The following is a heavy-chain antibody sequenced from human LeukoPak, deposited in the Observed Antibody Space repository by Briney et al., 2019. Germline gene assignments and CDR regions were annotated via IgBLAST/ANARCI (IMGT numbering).Heavy chain of an antibody. V-gene: IGHV1-8*01. J-gene: IGHJ4*02. Sequence: ASVKVSCKASGYTFTNYDINWVRQATGQGPEWMGWMNPNSGNTGYAKKFQGRVTMTRNTSISTAYMELSSLRSEDTAVYYCARGLGDYYDKXYFDXXGQGTLVTVSS. CDR3: ARGLGDYYDKXYFDX. CDR2: MNPNSGNT. CDR1: GYTFTNYD. D-gene: IGHD3-22*01.